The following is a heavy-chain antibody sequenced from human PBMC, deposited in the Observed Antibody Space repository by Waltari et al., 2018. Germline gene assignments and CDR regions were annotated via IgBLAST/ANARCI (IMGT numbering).Heavy chain of an antibody. Sequence: QVQLQGSGPGLVKPSQTLSLICTVPGGSICKVDFSWNWYRTHPGRGREWIAYFYYTGSTYYNPSLKSRVTISVDTSKNQFSLKLSSVTAADTAVYYCARDRRRIYRNGWFDPWGQGTLVTVSS. CDR1: GGSICKVDFS. CDR2: FYYTGST. V-gene: IGHV4-30-4*08. CDR3: ARDRRRIYRNGWFDP. D-gene: IGHD3-3*02. J-gene: IGHJ5*02.